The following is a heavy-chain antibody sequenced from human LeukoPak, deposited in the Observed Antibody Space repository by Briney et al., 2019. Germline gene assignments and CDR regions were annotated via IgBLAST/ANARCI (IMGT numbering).Heavy chain of an antibody. D-gene: IGHD6-6*01. Sequence: GGSLRLSCAASGFTFSSNAMTWVRQAPGKGLEWVSAIHGSDDNTHYADSVKGRFTISRDNAKNSLYLQMNSLRAEDTALYYCARVQLVDYYYYSYMDVWGKGTTVTVSS. V-gene: IGHV3-23*01. CDR3: ARVQLVDYYYYSYMDV. CDR2: IHGSDDNT. CDR1: GFTFSSNA. J-gene: IGHJ6*03.